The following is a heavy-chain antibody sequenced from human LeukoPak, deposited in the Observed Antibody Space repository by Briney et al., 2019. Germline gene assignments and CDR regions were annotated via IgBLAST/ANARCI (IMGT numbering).Heavy chain of an antibody. CDR2: ISTSSYT. CDR3: ARGHNRLDV. D-gene: IGHD1-1*01. J-gene: IGHJ6*02. Sequence: GGSLRLSCAVSGFTFSDYYMSWIRQAPGKGLEWVSYISTSSYTNYADSLEGRFTISRDNAKNLLYLQMNSLRAEDTAVHYCARGHNRLDVWGQGTTVTVSS. V-gene: IGHV3-11*03. CDR1: GFTFSDYY.